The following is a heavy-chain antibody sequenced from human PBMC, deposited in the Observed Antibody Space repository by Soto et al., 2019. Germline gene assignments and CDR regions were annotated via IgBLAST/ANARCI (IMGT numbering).Heavy chain of an antibody. CDR3: ARRLYGDYDY. V-gene: IGHV1-18*01. Sequence: QAQLVQSGAEVKEPGASVKVSCKASGYSFTTSGITWVRQAPGQGLEWMGWISTYNGNTNYAQKLQDRVTLTTDTSTSTAYMELRSLRYDDTAVSSCARRLYGDYDYWGQGTLVTVSS. J-gene: IGHJ4*02. CDR1: GYSFTTSG. CDR2: ISTYNGNT. D-gene: IGHD4-17*01.